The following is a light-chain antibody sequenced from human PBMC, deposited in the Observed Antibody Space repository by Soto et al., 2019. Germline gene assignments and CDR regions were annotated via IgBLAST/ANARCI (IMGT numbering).Light chain of an antibody. V-gene: IGLV2-11*01. CDR3: CSYAGSYVV. CDR1: SSDVGGYNY. Sequence: QSALTQPRSVSGSPGQSVTLSCTGTSSDVGGYNYVSWYQQHPGKAPKLMIYDVSKRPSGVTDRFSGSKSGNTASLTISGLQAEDEADYYCCSYAGSYVVFGGGTKLTVL. CDR2: DVS. J-gene: IGLJ2*01.